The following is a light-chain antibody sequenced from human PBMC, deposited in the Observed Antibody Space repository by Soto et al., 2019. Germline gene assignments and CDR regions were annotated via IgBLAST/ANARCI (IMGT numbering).Light chain of an antibody. CDR2: GAS. Sequence: EIALTQSPGTLALSPGEGATLSCRASQSVRSNFLAWYQQKPGQAPRLLIYGASNRATGIPDRFSGSGSGTDFTLTISSLQPEDFATYYCQQLNSWTFGQGTKVDIK. CDR3: QQLNSWT. CDR1: QSVRSNF. V-gene: IGKV3-20*01. J-gene: IGKJ1*01.